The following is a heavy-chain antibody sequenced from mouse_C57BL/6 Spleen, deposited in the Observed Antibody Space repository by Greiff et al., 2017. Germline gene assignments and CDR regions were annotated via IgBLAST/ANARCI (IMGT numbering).Heavy chain of an antibody. D-gene: IGHD4-1*01. V-gene: IGHV3-6*01. CDR3: ARAGTRTAWFAY. J-gene: IGHJ3*01. CDR1: GYSITSGYY. CDR2: ISYDGSN. Sequence: ESGPGLVTPSQSLSLTCSVTGYSITSGYYWNWIRQFPGNKLEWMGYISYDGSNNYNPSLKNRISITRDTSKNQFFLKLNSVTTEDTATYYCARAGTRTAWFAYWGQGTLVTGSA.